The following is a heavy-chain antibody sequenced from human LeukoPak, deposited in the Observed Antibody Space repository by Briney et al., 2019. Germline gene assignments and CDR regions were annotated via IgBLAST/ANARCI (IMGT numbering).Heavy chain of an antibody. CDR3: TREDCSNVRCYGASDA. Sequence: GGSLRLSCVASGFTFTPYAMSWVRQAPGKGLEYVSSISSANHMYYADSVKGRFTISRDNAKNSLFLQMNNLRGEDTAVYYCTREDCSNVRCYGASDAWGQGTLVTVSS. CDR1: GFTFTPYA. CDR2: ISSANHM. V-gene: IGHV3-69-1*01. D-gene: IGHD2-2*01. J-gene: IGHJ5*02.